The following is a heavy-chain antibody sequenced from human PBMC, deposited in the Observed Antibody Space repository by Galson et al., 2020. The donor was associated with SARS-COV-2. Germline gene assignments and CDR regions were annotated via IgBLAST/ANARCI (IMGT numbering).Heavy chain of an antibody. CDR3: SKDQGNDYGDQLDY. J-gene: IGHJ4*02. CDR1: GFTFRRYA. V-gene: IGHV3-23*03. D-gene: IGHD4-17*01. CDR2: VTTGGNIN. Sequence: GESLKISRAGSGFTFRRYAMSWVRQVPGKGLEWVSSVTTGGNINYHADPVKGRFTLSRNNSKNTLYLQMNSLRVEDTALYYCSKDQGNDYGDQLDYWGQRTPASFSS.